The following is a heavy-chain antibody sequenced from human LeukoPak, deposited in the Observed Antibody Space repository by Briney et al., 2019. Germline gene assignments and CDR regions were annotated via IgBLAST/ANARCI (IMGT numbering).Heavy chain of an antibody. CDR3: ATGGGYCSGGSCRWFDP. J-gene: IGHJ5*02. CDR1: GYSFTSYW. D-gene: IGHD2-15*01. CDR2: IYPGDSDT. Sequence: GEPLKISCKGSGYSFTSYWISWVRQMPGKGLEWMGIIYPGDSDTRYSPSFQGQVTISADKSITAAYLQWSSLKASDTAMYYCATGGGYCSGGSCRWFDPWGQGTLVTVSS. V-gene: IGHV5-51*01.